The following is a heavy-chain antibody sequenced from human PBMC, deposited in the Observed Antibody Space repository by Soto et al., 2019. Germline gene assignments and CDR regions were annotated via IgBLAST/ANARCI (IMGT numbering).Heavy chain of an antibody. CDR3: AKALPIYTSGWYNYHGMDV. Sequence: GGSLRLSCSASGFTFSDYGMHWLRQAPGKGLEWVAVISYDGRKNYYGDSVKGRFTIARDNSKNTLSLQMSSLRFDDTAVYYCAKALPIYTSGWYNYHGMDVWGQGTTVTVSS. CDR2: ISYDGRKN. J-gene: IGHJ6*02. CDR1: GFTFSDYG. D-gene: IGHD6-19*01. V-gene: IGHV3-30*18.